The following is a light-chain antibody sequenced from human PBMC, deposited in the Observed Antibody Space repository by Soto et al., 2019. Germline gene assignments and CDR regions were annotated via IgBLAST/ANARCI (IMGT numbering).Light chain of an antibody. CDR3: QQYNIWTLT. J-gene: IGKJ4*01. CDR2: GAA. V-gene: IGKV3-15*01. CDR1: QSVSSD. Sequence: ETQMTQSPVTMSVSPGERVTLSCRASQSVSSDLAWYQNKPGQPPRLLIYGAATRATGIPARFSGSVSGTEFTLTINSLQAEDFALYYCQQYNIWTLTFGGGTRVQIK.